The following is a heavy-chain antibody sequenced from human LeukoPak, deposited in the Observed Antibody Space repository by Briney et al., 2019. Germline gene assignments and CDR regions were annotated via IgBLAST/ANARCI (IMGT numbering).Heavy chain of an antibody. Sequence: SETLSLTCTVSGGSISSYYWSWIRQPPGKGLEWIGYIYYSGSTNYNPSLKSRVTISVDTSKNQFSLKLSSVTAADTAVYYCARVQGSSWYVDYWGQGTLVTVSS. D-gene: IGHD6-13*01. CDR3: ARVQGSSWYVDY. CDR1: GGSISSYY. CDR2: IYYSGST. J-gene: IGHJ4*02. V-gene: IGHV4-59*01.